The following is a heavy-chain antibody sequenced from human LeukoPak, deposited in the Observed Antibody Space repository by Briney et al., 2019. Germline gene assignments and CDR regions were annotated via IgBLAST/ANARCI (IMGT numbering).Heavy chain of an antibody. Sequence: GGSLRLSCAASGFTFSSSWMHWVRQAPGKGLVWVSRITRGGSSTTYADSVKGRFTTSRDNAKNTLYLQMDSLSDDDTAVYYCARDPGYESWSPFWGGMDVWGNGTTVIVSS. V-gene: IGHV3-74*01. CDR2: ITRGGSST. CDR1: GFTFSSSW. CDR3: ARDPGYESWSPFWGGMDV. J-gene: IGHJ6*04. D-gene: IGHD3-16*01.